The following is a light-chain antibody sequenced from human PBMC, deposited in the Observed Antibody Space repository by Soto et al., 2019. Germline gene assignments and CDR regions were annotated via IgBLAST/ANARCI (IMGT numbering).Light chain of an antibody. CDR2: TAS. V-gene: IGKV1-39*01. Sequence: DIQMTQSPSSLSVSVGDRVTITCRASQSIVSYLNWYQQKLGKAPKLLIYTASNLQRRVPSRFSGSGSGTDFTLTISNLQPEDFAVYYCQQYNKWPLTFGGGTKVETK. CDR3: QQYNKWPLT. CDR1: QSIVSY. J-gene: IGKJ4*01.